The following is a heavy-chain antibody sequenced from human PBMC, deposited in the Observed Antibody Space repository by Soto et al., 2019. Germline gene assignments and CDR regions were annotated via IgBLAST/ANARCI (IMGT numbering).Heavy chain of an antibody. CDR2: IYWDDDK. CDR3: AHRRSRGVHFDY. Sequence: QITLKESGPTLVKPTQTLTLTCTFSGFSLSTRGVGVGWIRQPPGKALEWLALIYWDDDKRYSPSLKSRLTIPKDTSKNQVVLTMTNMDPVDTATYYCAHRRSRGVHFDYCCQGTLVTVSS. J-gene: IGHJ4*02. V-gene: IGHV2-5*02. D-gene: IGHD3-10*01. CDR1: GFSLSTRGVG.